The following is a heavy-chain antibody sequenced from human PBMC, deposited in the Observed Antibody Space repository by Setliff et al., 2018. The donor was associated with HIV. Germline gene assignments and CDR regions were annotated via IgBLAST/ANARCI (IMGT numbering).Heavy chain of an antibody. CDR3: AREFLLGNLSFPAN. CDR2: VNTKTGNP. D-gene: IGHD3-16*02. J-gene: IGHJ4*02. V-gene: IGHV7-4-1*02. Sequence: ASVKVSCKASGYIFTNDPMNWVRQAPGQGLEWMGWVNTKTGNPTYAQDFTGRFVFSLDTSVNTAYLEISGLKIEDTAEYFCAREFLLGNLSFPANWGQGTLVTVSS. CDR1: GYIFTNDP.